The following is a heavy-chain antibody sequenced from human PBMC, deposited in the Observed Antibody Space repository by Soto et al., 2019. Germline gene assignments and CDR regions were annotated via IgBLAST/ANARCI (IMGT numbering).Heavy chain of an antibody. Sequence: GGSLRLSCAASGFTFSNAWMIWVRQAPGKGLEWVGRIKSKTDGGTTDYAAPVKGRFTISRDDSKNTLYLQMNSLKTEDTAVYYCTTLWYYYDSSGLYRYWGQGTLVTVSS. J-gene: IGHJ4*02. CDR1: GFTFSNAW. CDR2: IKSKTDGGTT. CDR3: TTLWYYYDSSGLYRY. V-gene: IGHV3-15*01. D-gene: IGHD3-22*01.